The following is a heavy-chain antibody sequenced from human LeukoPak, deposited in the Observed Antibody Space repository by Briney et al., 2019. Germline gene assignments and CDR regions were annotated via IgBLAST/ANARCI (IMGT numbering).Heavy chain of an antibody. CDR2: ISAYNGNT. CDR3: ARSGYDDYYYYYMDV. D-gene: IGHD5-12*01. J-gene: IGHJ6*03. Sequence: ASVKVSCKASGYTFTSYGISWVRQAPGQGLEWMGWISAYNGNTNYAQKLQGRVTMTTDTSTSTAYMELRSLRSDDTAVYYCARSGYDDYYYYYMDVRGKGTTVTVSS. CDR1: GYTFTSYG. V-gene: IGHV1-18*01.